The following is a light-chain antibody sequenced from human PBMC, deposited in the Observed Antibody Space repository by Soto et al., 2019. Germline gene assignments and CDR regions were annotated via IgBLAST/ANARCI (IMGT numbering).Light chain of an antibody. V-gene: IGKV3-11*01. Sequence: EIVLTQSPATLSLSPGERATLSCRASQSVSSYLAWYQQKPGQAPRLLIYDASNRATGIPARFSGSGSGTDFTLPITSLEPEDFAVNDGRQLSNGPPPTFGGGTKVEIK. J-gene: IGKJ4*01. CDR3: RQLSNGPPPT. CDR2: DAS. CDR1: QSVSSY.